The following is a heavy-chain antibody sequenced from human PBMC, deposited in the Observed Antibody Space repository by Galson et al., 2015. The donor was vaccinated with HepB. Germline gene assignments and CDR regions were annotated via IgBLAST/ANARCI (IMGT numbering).Heavy chain of an antibody. CDR3: ARDYRQYYYDSSAGFDP. D-gene: IGHD3-22*01. Sequence: LRLSCAASGFTYSSYWMSWVRQAPGKGLEWVANIKQDGSEKYYVDSVKGRFTISRDNAKNSLYLQMNSLRAEDTAVYYCARDYRQYYYDSSAGFDPWGQGTLVTVSS. CDR2: IKQDGSEK. CDR1: GFTYSSYW. V-gene: IGHV3-7*03. J-gene: IGHJ5*02.